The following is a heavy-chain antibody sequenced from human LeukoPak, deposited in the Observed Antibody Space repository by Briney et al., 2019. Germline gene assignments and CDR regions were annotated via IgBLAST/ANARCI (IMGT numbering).Heavy chain of an antibody. Sequence: GGSLTLSCAPSGFTFSSYAMSWVRQAPGKGLEWVSAISGSGGSTYHADSGKGRFTISRDNSKNPPCLQTDSLRAEDPAVYYRAKRGTEVVATVAPGDYWGQGNLLTVSS. CDR1: GFTFSSYA. J-gene: IGHJ4*02. CDR2: ISGSGGST. CDR3: AKRGTEVVATVAPGDY. D-gene: IGHD2-15*01. V-gene: IGHV3-23*01.